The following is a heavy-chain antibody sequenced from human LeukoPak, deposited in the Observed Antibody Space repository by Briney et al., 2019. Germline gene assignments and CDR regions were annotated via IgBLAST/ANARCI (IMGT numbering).Heavy chain of an antibody. J-gene: IGHJ4*02. CDR2: ISGSGGST. D-gene: IGHD5-12*01. V-gene: IGHV3-23*01. Sequence: GGSLRLSCAASGFTFSLYGMSWVRQAPGKGLEWVSAISGSGGSTYYADSAKGRFTISRDNSKNTLYLQMNSLRAEDTAVYYCAKEGNSGYADYWGQGTLVTVSS. CDR3: AKEGNSGYADY. CDR1: GFTFSLYG.